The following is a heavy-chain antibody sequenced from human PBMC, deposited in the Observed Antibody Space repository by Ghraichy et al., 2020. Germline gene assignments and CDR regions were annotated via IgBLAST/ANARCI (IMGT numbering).Heavy chain of an antibody. Sequence: SETLSLTCTVSGGSISSSSYYWGWIRQPPGKGLEWIGSIYYSGSTYYNPSLKSRVTISVDTSKNQFSLKLSSVTAADTAVYYCASSYGYSSGWNNWFDPWGQGTLVTVSS. CDR3: ASSYGYSSGWNNWFDP. V-gene: IGHV4-39*01. CDR2: IYYSGST. J-gene: IGHJ5*02. CDR1: GGSISSSSYY. D-gene: IGHD6-19*01.